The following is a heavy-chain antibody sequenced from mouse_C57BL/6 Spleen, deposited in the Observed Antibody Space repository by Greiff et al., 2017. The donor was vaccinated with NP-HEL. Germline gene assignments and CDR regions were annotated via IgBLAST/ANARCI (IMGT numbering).Heavy chain of an antibody. V-gene: IGHV1-69*01. D-gene: IGHD1-1*01. CDR1: GYTFTSYW. J-gene: IGHJ1*03. CDR3: ARNYYGSSYGHFDV. Sequence: QVQLQQPGAELVMPGASVKLSCKASGYTFTSYWMHWVKQRPGQGLEWIGEIDPSDSYTNYNQKFKGKSTLTVDKSSSTAYMQLSSLTSEDSAVYYCARNYYGSSYGHFDVWGTGTTVTVSS. CDR2: IDPSDSYT.